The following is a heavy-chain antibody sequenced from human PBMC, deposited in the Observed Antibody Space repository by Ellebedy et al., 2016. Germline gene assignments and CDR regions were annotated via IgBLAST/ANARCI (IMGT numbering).Heavy chain of an antibody. CDR3: AKTAVTASGYDILDY. V-gene: IGHV3-23*01. CDR1: GFTISRYA. J-gene: IGHJ4*02. Sequence: GGSLRLXXEASGFTISRYAMSWVRQAPGKGLEWVSAISGSGGSTYYADSVKGRFTISRDNSKNTLYLQMNSLRAEDTAVYYCAKTAVTASGYDILDYWGQGTLVTVSS. D-gene: IGHD5-12*01. CDR2: ISGSGGST.